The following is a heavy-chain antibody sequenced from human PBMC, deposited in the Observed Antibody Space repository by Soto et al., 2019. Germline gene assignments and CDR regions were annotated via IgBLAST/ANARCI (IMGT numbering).Heavy chain of an antibody. D-gene: IGHD6-13*01. CDR3: ARVSATGTRWFDP. Sequence: QVQLQESGPGLVKPSQTLSLTCAVSGGSIISGAYYWGWVRQPPGKGLEWIGYIHHNGNSYNNPSLKSRVNISLDTSKNQFSLNLTSVTAADTAVYYCARVSATGTRWFDPWGPGTQVTVSS. CDR2: IHHNGNS. V-gene: IGHV4-31*11. J-gene: IGHJ5*02. CDR1: GGSIISGAYY.